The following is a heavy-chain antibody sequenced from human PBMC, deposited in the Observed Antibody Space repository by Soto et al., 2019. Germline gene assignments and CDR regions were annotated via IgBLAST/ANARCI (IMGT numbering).Heavy chain of an antibody. Sequence: ASVKVSCKASGYTFTSYAMHWVRQAPGQRLEWMGWINAGNGNTKYSQKFQGRVTITRDTSASTAYMELSSLRSEDTAVYYCVRGAIAASYWFDPWGQGTLVTVSS. CDR3: VRGAIAASYWFDP. J-gene: IGHJ5*02. CDR2: INAGNGNT. V-gene: IGHV1-3*01. CDR1: GYTFTSYA. D-gene: IGHD6-6*01.